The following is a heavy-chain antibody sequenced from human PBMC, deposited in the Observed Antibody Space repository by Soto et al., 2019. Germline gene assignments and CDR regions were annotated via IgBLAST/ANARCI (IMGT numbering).Heavy chain of an antibody. Sequence: GESLKISCKGSGYSFTSYWISWMRQMPGKDLEWMGTIAPGDSYTNYSPSFQGHVTISADKSISTAFLQWSSLKASDTAMYYCARHRPPLGWENSYYYYGMDVWGQGTTVTVSS. CDR2: IAPGDSYT. CDR1: GYSFTSYW. D-gene: IGHD1-26*01. V-gene: IGHV5-10-1*01. J-gene: IGHJ6*02. CDR3: ARHRPPLGWENSYYYYGMDV.